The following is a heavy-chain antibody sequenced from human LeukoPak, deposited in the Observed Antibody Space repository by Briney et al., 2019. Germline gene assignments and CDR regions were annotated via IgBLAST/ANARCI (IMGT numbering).Heavy chain of an antibody. CDR1: GGTFSSYA. CDR3: ARERRLTGERYFDY. CDR2: IIPIFGTA. Sequence: SVKVSCKASGGTFSSYAISWVRQAPGQGLEWMGGIIPIFGTANYAQKFQGRVTMTRDTSTSTVYMELSSLRSEDTAVYYCARERRLTGERYFDYWGQGTLVTVSS. J-gene: IGHJ4*02. V-gene: IGHV1-69*05. D-gene: IGHD7-27*01.